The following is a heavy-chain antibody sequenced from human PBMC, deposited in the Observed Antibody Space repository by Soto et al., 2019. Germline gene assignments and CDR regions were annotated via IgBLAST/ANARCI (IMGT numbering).Heavy chain of an antibody. Sequence: GASVKVSCKASGYTFTSYGISWVRQAPGQGLERMGWISAYNGNTNYAQKLQGRVTMTTDTSTSTAYMELRSLRSDDTAVYYCAREGGYYDILTGYGIPWAFDISGQATMVTVSS. V-gene: IGHV1-18*01. CDR1: GYTFTSYG. D-gene: IGHD3-9*01. CDR2: ISAYNGNT. CDR3: AREGGYYDILTGYGIPWAFDI. J-gene: IGHJ3*02.